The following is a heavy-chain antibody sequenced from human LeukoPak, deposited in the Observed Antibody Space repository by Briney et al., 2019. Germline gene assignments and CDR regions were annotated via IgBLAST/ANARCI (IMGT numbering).Heavy chain of an antibody. CDR1: GFTFSSYA. Sequence: PGGSLRLSCAASGFTFSSYAMHWVRQDPGKGLEWVAVISYDGSNKYYADSVKGRFTFSRDNSKNTLYLQMDSLRADDTAMYYCARDPGRVEATWLDYWGQGTLVTVSS. J-gene: IGHJ4*02. V-gene: IGHV3-30*04. D-gene: IGHD1-26*01. CDR3: ARDPGRVEATWLDY. CDR2: ISYDGSNK.